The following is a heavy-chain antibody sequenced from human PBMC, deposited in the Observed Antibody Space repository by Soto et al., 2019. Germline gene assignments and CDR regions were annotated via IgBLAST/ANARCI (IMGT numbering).Heavy chain of an antibody. J-gene: IGHJ5*02. V-gene: IGHV4-59*01. D-gene: IGHD3-16*01. CDR2: IYYSGNT. CDR1: GGSLTTNY. CDR3: ARIRDYYASPITIRPWFDP. Sequence: SETLSLTCTVSGGSLTTNYWSWVRQPPGKGLEWIGYIYYSGNTNYNPSLKSRVTISVDTSKNQFSLKLNSVTAADTAVYFCARIRDYYASPITIRPWFDPWGQGTLVTVSS.